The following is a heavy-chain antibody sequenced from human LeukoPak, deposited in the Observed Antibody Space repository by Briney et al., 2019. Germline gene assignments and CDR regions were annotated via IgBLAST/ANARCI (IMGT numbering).Heavy chain of an antibody. CDR1: GFTFINYA. V-gene: IGHV3-23*01. CDR2: IHGSGDTT. Sequence: GGSLRLSCAASGFTFINYAMSSVGKAPGKGLEWVSNIHGSGDTTFYAESVKGRFIISRANSKDTLFLQMNSLRAEDTAVYYCAKGAVVLTALSSFDYWGQGTLVTVSS. D-gene: IGHD2-15*01. J-gene: IGHJ4*02. CDR3: AKGAVVLTALSSFDY.